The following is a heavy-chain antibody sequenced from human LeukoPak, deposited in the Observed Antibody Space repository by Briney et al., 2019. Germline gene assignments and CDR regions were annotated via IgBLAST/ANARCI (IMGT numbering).Heavy chain of an antibody. D-gene: IGHD2-8*02. CDR2: IYYTGKI. Sequence: SETLSLTCAVSGGSINSHYWGWIRQPPGKGLQWIGDIYYTGKINYNPSLKSRVTITLDTSKDHLSLNLTSVLAADTAIYYCVRRGTGWNYFDYWGQGILVTVSP. V-gene: IGHV4-59*08. CDR1: GGSINSHY. J-gene: IGHJ4*02. CDR3: VRRGTGWNYFDY.